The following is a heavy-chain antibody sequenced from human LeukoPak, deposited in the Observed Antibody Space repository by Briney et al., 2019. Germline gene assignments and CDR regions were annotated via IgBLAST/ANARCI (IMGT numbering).Heavy chain of an antibody. Sequence: GRALRLSCAASGVTFDDYAMHGVRHAPGKGREWASGISWNSQSIGYADSVKGRITISRDNAKNSLYLQMNSLRPEDTALYYCEKDNQQLVPLGALDIWGQGTMVTVSS. J-gene: IGHJ3*02. CDR2: ISWNSQSI. V-gene: IGHV3-9*01. CDR1: GVTFDDYA. D-gene: IGHD6-13*01. CDR3: EKDNQQLVPLGALDI.